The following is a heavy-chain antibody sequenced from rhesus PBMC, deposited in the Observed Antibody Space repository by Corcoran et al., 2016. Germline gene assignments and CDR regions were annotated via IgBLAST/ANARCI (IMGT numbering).Heavy chain of an antibody. CDR3: ARDKWGQLDS. V-gene: IGHV4-127*01. CDR1: GYSISRGYG. Sequence: QVQLQESGPGLVKPSETLSLTCAVSGYSISRGYGWRGIRQPPGKGLEGIGYLGGRSGRTTSNPSLKSRVTISTDTSKTQFSLKLSSVTAADTAVYYCARDKWGQLDSWGQGVVVTVSS. J-gene: IGHJ6*01. D-gene: IGHD7-45*01. CDR2: LGGRSGRT.